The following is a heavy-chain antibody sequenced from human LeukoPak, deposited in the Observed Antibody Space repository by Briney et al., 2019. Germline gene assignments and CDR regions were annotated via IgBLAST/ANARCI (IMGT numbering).Heavy chain of an antibody. CDR2: INLSGDST. CDR1: GYTFTNYY. D-gene: IGHD3-22*01. J-gene: IGHJ4*02. CDR3: ASTYDSSGYYDFDY. Sequence: GASVKVSCKASGYTFTNYYMHWVRQAPGQGLEWMGLINLSGDSTNYAQKFQGRVTMTRDTSISTAYMELSRLRSDDTAVYYCASTYDSSGYYDFDYWGQGTLVTVSS. V-gene: IGHV1-46*01.